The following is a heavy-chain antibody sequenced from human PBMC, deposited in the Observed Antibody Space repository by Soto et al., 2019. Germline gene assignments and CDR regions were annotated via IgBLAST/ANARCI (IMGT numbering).Heavy chain of an antibody. D-gene: IGHD3-10*01. CDR2: IFYSGST. J-gene: IGHJ6*02. Sequence: QLQLQESGPGLVKPSETLSLTCTFPGGSISISSYYWAWFRQPPGRGREWIGGIFYSGSTYYNPSLKSRVTISVDTSKNQFSLKLSSVTAADTAVYYCRSYYYGSGSYYIGYYYYGMDVWGQGTTVTVSS. V-gene: IGHV4-39*01. CDR1: GGSISISSYY. CDR3: RSYYYGSGSYYIGYYYYGMDV.